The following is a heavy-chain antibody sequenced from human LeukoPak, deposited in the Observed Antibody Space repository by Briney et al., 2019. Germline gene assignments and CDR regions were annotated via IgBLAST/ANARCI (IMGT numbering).Heavy chain of an antibody. J-gene: IGHJ4*02. V-gene: IGHV1-2*06. D-gene: IGHD3-9*01. CDR1: GYTFTGYY. CDR2: INPNSGGT. CDR3: ARSNILTAGVFDY. Sequence: ASVKVSCKASGYTFTGYYMHWVRQAPGRGLEWMGRINPNSGGTNYAQKFQGRVTMTRDTSISTAYMELSRLRSDDTAVYYCARSNILTAGVFDYWGQGTLVTASS.